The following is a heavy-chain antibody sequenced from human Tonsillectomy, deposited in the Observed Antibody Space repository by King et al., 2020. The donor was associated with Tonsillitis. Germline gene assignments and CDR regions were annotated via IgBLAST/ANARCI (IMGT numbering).Heavy chain of an antibody. CDR3: ARRTYSSSHPSFDY. Sequence: QLQESGPGLVKPSETLSLTCTVSGGSISSSSYYWGWIRQPPGKGLEWIGSIYYSGSTYYNPSLKSRVTISVDTSKNQFSLKLSSVTAADTAVYYCARRTYSSSHPSFDYWGQGTLVTVSS. D-gene: IGHD6-6*01. CDR2: IYYSGST. CDR1: GGSISSSSYY. V-gene: IGHV4-39*01. J-gene: IGHJ4*02.